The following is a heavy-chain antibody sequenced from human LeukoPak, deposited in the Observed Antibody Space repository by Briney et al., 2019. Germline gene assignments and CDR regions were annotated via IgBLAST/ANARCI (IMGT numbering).Heavy chain of an antibody. CDR3: AKDLDTAMVTPLFDY. D-gene: IGHD5-18*01. CDR2: ISGSGGST. CDR1: GFTFSSYA. V-gene: IGHV3-23*01. J-gene: IGHJ4*02. Sequence: PGGSLRLSCAASGFTFSSYAMSWVRQAPVKGLEWVSAISGSGGSTYYADSVKGRFTISRDNSKNTLYPQMNSLRAEDTAVYYCAKDLDTAMVTPLFDYWGQGTLVTVSS.